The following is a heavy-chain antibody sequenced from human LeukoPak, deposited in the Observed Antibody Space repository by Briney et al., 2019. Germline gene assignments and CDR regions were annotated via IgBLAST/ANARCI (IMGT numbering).Heavy chain of an antibody. CDR1: GYTFTSYD. Sequence: ASVKVSCKASGYTFTSYDINWVRQATGQGLEWMGWMNPNSGNTGYAQKFQGRVTMTRNTSISTAYMELSSLRSEDTAVYYCARDLATTVIYYYYGMDVWGQGTTVTVSS. J-gene: IGHJ6*02. D-gene: IGHD4-17*01. CDR2: MNPNSGNT. V-gene: IGHV1-8*01. CDR3: ARDLATTVIYYYYGMDV.